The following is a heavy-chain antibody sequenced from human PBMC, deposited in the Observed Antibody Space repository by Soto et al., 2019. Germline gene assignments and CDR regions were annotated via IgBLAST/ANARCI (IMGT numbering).Heavy chain of an antibody. CDR1: GYTFTSYD. CDR2: MNPNSGNT. V-gene: IGHV1-8*02. Sequence: ASVKVSCKASGYTFTSYDINWVRQATGQGLEWMGWMNPNSGNTGYAQKFQGRVTMTRNTSISTAYMELSSLRSEDTAVYYCASEGPPLAYCSRTSCYQIDAFDIWGQGTRVTV. CDR3: ASEGPPLAYCSRTSCYQIDAFDI. D-gene: IGHD2-2*01. J-gene: IGHJ3*02.